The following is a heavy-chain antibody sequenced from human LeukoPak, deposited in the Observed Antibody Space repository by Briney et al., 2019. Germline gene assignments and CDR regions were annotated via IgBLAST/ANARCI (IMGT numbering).Heavy chain of an antibody. CDR3: ARGGVNYGFDY. J-gene: IGHJ4*02. V-gene: IGHV3-48*01. CDR1: GFTFSSYT. CDR2: ITSSSGTI. D-gene: IGHD3-10*01. Sequence: GGSLRLSCAASGFTFSSYTMNWVRQAPGEGLEWVSFITSSSGTIYYADSVKGRFTISRDNAKNSLFPQMNSLRTEDTAVYYCARGGVNYGFDYWGQGTLVTVSS.